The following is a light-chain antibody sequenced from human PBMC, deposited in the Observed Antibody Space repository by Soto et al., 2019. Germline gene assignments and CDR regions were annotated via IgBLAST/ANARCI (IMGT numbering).Light chain of an antibody. CDR3: SSYTSSSTVL. Sequence: QSALTQPASVSGSPGQSITISCTGTSSDVGAYNYVSWYQQHPGKAPKLMIYDVSYRPSGVSNRFSGSKSGNTASLTISGLQAEDEADYYCSSYTSSSTVLFGGGTKLTVL. CDR2: DVS. CDR1: SSDVGAYNY. J-gene: IGLJ2*01. V-gene: IGLV2-14*01.